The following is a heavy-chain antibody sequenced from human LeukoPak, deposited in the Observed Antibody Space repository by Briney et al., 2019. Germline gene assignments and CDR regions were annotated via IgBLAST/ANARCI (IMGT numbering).Heavy chain of an antibody. Sequence: GESLKISCKGSGYRFTNYWIGWVRQMPGKGLEWMAIIYPGDSDTRYSPSFQGQVNISVDKSSTTAHLPWSSLKASDTAIYYCARFDYSDSPASYWGQGTLVTVSS. V-gene: IGHV5-51*01. CDR2: IYPGDSDT. D-gene: IGHD4/OR15-4a*01. J-gene: IGHJ4*02. CDR3: ARFDYSDSPASY. CDR1: GYRFTNYW.